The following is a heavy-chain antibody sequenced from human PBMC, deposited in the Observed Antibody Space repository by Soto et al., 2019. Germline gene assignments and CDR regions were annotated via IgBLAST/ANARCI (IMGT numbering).Heavy chain of an antibody. CDR2: TYSGGTT. J-gene: IGHJ4*02. CDR1: GFTVSRNY. D-gene: IGHD4-4*01. CDR3: AAGRHYTNLDY. V-gene: IGHV3-53*01. Sequence: EVQLVESGGGLIQPGGSLRLSCAASGFTVSRNYMSWVRQAPGKGLEWVSVTYSGGTTYYADSVKGRVTISRDNSKNTLYLQMNSHSAEDTAVYYCAAGRHYTNLDYWGQGTLVTVSS.